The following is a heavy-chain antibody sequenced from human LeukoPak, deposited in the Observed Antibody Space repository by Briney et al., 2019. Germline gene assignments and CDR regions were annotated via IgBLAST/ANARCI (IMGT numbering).Heavy chain of an antibody. CDR1: GFTFSSYG. J-gene: IGHJ3*02. V-gene: IGHV3-33*07. D-gene: IGHD2-15*01. CDR3: VRDDVAVNNAFDI. Sequence: PGGSLRLSCAASGFTFSSYGMYWVRQAPGKGLEWVALIWYDGSNKYYADSVKGRFTISRDNSKNTLYLQMNSLRAEDTAVYYCVRDDVAVNNAFDIWGQGTMVTVSS. CDR2: IWYDGSNK.